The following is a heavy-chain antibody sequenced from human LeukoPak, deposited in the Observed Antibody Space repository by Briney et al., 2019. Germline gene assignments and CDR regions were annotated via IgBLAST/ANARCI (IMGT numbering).Heavy chain of an antibody. CDR2: IKQDGSER. Sequence: GGSLRLSCAASGFTFSAYWMSWVRQAPGKGLEWVANIKQDGSERKYVDSVKGRFTISRDNAENSLYLQMNSLRVEDTAMYYCARDLDSSSWWYWFDPWGQGTLVTVSS. V-gene: IGHV3-7*01. CDR3: ARDLDSSSWWYWFDP. D-gene: IGHD6-13*01. J-gene: IGHJ5*02. CDR1: GFTFSAYW.